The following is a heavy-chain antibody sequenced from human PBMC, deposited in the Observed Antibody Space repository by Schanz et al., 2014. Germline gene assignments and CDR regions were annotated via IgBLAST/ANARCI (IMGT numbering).Heavy chain of an antibody. CDR3: AAKHIYKNGFSDY. CDR2: IYGDGSNK. V-gene: IGHV3-74*01. CDR1: GFTFSRYC. D-gene: IGHD3-3*01. J-gene: IGHJ4*02. Sequence: EVQVVESGGGLVQPGGSLRLSCVASGFTFSRYCMNWVRQAPGKGLVWGSAIYGDGSNKNYADSVKGRFTISRDNAKNTVYRQINNITGEDAAVCYCAAKHIYKNGFSDYWGQGTLVTVSS.